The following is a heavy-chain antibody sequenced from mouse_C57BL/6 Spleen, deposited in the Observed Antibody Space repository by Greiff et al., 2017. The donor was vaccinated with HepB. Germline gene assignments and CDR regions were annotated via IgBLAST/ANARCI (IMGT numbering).Heavy chain of an antibody. CDR3: ARDGYPDAMDY. V-gene: IGHV5-4*01. CDR1: GFTFSSYA. J-gene: IGHJ4*01. D-gene: IGHD2-14*01. CDR2: ISDGGSYT. Sequence: EVKVVESGGGLVKPGGSLKLSCAASGFTFSSYAMSWVRQTPEKRLEWVATISDGGSYTYYPDNVKGRFTISRDNAKNNLYLQMSHLKSEDTAMYYCARDGYPDAMDYWGQGTSVTVSS.